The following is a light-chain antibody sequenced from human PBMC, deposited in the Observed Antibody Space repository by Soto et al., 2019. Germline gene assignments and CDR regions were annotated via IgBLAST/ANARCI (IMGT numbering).Light chain of an antibody. CDR3: CSYSGRYTPRLYV. J-gene: IGLJ1*01. CDR2: DVS. CDR1: SSDVGGYNY. Sequence: QSALTQPRSVSGSPGQSVTISCTGTSSDVGGYNYVSWYQQHPGKAPKLMIYDVSKRPSGVPDRFSGSKSGNTASLTISGLRAEDEADDYCCSYSGRYTPRLYVFGTGTKLTVL. V-gene: IGLV2-11*01.